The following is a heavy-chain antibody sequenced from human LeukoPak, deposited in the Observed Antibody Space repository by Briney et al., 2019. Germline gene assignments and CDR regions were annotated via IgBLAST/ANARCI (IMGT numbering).Heavy chain of an antibody. CDR3: ARAILRYFDWFT. D-gene: IGHD3-9*01. J-gene: IGHJ5*02. CDR1: GGSISSGGYY. V-gene: IGHV4-31*03. Sequence: SETLSLTCTVSGGSISSGGYYWSWIRQHPGKGLEWIGYIYYSGSTYYNPSLKSRVTISVDTPKNQFSLKLSSVTAADTAVYYCARAILRYFDWFTWGQGTLVTVSS. CDR2: IYYSGST.